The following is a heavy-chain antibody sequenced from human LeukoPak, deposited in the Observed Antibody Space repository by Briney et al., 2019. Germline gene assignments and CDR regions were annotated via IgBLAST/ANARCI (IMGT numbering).Heavy chain of an antibody. CDR2: LTGSGGTT. CDR1: GFTFSNYA. CDR3: AKPVAGSSLGAFDT. D-gene: IGHD6-19*01. V-gene: IGHV3-23*01. Sequence: PGGSLRLSCAASGFTFSNYAMSWVRQAPGRGLEWVSGLTGSGGTTYYADSVKGRFTISRDNSRSTLYLQTNSLRVEDTAVYYCAKPVAGSSLGAFDTWGQGTMVTVSS. J-gene: IGHJ3*02.